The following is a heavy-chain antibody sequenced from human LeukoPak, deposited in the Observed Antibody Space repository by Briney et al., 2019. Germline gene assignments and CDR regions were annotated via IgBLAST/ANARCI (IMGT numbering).Heavy chain of an antibody. Sequence: ASVKVSCQASGYTFTSYDINWVRQATGQGLEWMGGMNPNSGNTGYAQKFQGRVTMTRNTSISTAYMELSSLRSEDTALYYCATPTQLYYYYGMDVWGQGTTVTVSS. D-gene: IGHD1-1*01. V-gene: IGHV1-8*01. CDR2: MNPNSGNT. J-gene: IGHJ6*02. CDR1: GYTFTSYD. CDR3: ATPTQLYYYYGMDV.